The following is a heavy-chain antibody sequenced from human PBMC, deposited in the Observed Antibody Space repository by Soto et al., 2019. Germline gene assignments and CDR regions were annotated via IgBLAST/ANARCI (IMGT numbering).Heavy chain of an antibody. V-gene: IGHV2-5*02. Sequence: QITLKESGPPLVRPAQTLTLTCAFSGFSLTTTRMGVAWIRQPPGKPLEWLALIYWDDDKRYSPSLKNRLTVSKDTSTNRVVLTITNISPDDTGTYFCAHAGDFDLLSFDRWGPGTLVTVSS. CDR1: GFSLTTTRMG. D-gene: IGHD2-15*01. J-gene: IGHJ4*02. CDR2: IYWDDDK. CDR3: AHAGDFDLLSFDR.